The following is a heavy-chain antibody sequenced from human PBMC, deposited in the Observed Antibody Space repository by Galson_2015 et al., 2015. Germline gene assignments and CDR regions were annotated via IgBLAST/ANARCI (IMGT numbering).Heavy chain of an antibody. CDR3: ASPLRGDFWSAYFDY. CDR2: ISYDGSNK. V-gene: IGHV3-30*01. J-gene: IGHJ4*02. CDR1: GFTFSSYA. Sequence: SLRLSCAASGFTFSSYAMHWVRQAPGKGLEWVAVISYDGSNKYYADSVKGRFTISRDNSKNTLYLQMNSLRAEDTAVYYCASPLRGDFWSAYFDYWGQGTLVTVSS. D-gene: IGHD3-3*01.